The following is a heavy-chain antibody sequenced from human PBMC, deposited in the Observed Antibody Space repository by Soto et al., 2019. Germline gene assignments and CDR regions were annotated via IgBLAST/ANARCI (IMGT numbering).Heavy chain of an antibody. J-gene: IGHJ6*02. V-gene: IGHV3-30-3*01. CDR2: ISYDGSNK. Sequence: XESMNLSCAASGFTFSSYAMHWVRQAPGKGLEWVAVISYDGSNKYYEDSVKGRFTISRDNSKNTLYLQMNSLRAEDTAVYYCARDRYRLRYFDQDYQYGMDVWGQGTTGTVSS. D-gene: IGHD3-9*01. CDR3: ARDRYRLRYFDQDYQYGMDV. CDR1: GFTFSSYA.